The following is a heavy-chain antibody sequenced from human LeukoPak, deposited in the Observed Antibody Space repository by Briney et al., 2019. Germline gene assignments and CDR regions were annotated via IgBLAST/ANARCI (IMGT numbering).Heavy chain of an antibody. J-gene: IGHJ4*02. V-gene: IGHV3-23*01. D-gene: IGHD3-10*01. CDR2: ISDSAST. CDR1: GFTFSTYA. CDR3: ARDGDYGSGSYDY. Sequence: GGSLRLSCAASGFTFSTYAMTWVRQAPGKGLEWVSSISDSASTYYADSVNRRFTISRDNAKNSLYLQMNSLRAEDTALYYCARDGDYGSGSYDYWGQGTLVTVSS.